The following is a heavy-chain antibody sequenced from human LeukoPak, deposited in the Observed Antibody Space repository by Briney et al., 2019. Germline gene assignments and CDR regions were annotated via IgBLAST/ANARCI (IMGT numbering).Heavy chain of an antibody. J-gene: IGHJ4*02. D-gene: IGHD3-22*01. V-gene: IGHV1-46*01. CDR2: INPSGGST. CDR3: ARAGYDSSGYYSY. CDR1: GYTFTSYF. Sequence: ASVKVSCKASGYTFTSYFMHWVRQAPGQGLVWMGIINPSGGSTNYAQKFQGRVTMTRDTSTSTVYMELSSPRSEDTAVYYCARAGYDSSGYYSYWGQGTLVTVSS.